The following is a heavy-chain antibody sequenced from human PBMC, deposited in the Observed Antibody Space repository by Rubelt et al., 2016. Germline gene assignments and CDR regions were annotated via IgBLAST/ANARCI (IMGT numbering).Heavy chain of an antibody. CDR1: SYW. CDR3: ARSRGTYSSGRYWYFDL. V-gene: IGHV3-74*01. J-gene: IGHJ2*01. D-gene: IGHD6-19*01. CDR2: INSDGSST. Sequence: SYWMQWVRQDPGKGLVWVSRINSDGSSTSYADSVKGRFTISRDNAKNTLYLQMNSLRAEDTAVYYCARSRGTYSSGRYWYFDLWGRGTLVTVSS.